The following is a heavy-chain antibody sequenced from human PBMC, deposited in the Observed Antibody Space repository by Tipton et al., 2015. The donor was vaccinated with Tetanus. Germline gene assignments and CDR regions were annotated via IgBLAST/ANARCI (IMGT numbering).Heavy chain of an antibody. V-gene: IGHV4-59*01. J-gene: IGHJ4*02. CDR1: GDSMTDFY. Sequence: TLSLTCNVSGDSMTDFYWSWIRQAPGKGLEWIAYIFSTGRTQYNPSLKSRVTISIDTAKNQFSLHLSSVTAADTAIYYCARTTRRWLHPYFWGQGTLVTVSA. CDR2: IFSTGRT. CDR3: ARTTRRWLHPYF. D-gene: IGHD5-24*01.